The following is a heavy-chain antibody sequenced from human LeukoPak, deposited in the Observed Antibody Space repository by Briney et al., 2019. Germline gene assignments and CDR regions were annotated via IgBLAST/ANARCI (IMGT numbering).Heavy chain of an antibody. J-gene: IGHJ4*02. CDR1: GFTFSSYT. Sequence: KAGGSLRLSCAASGFTFSSYTMNWVRQAPGKGLEWVSSITSSSSYIYYADSVKGRFTISRDNAKNSLYLQMNSLRAEDTAVYYCARDRGGYSYALDYWGQGTLVTVSS. CDR3: ARDRGGYSYALDY. CDR2: ITSSSSYI. V-gene: IGHV3-21*01. D-gene: IGHD5-18*01.